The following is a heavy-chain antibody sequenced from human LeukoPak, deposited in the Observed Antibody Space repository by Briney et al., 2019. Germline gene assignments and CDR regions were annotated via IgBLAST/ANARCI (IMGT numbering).Heavy chain of an antibody. CDR2: INPNSGGT. CDR3: ARELAAAGTYYYYGMDV. V-gene: IGHV1-2*02. J-gene: IGHJ6*02. D-gene: IGHD6-13*01. CDR1: GYTFTGYY. Sequence: ASVKVSCKASGYTFTGYYMHWVRQAPGQGLEWMGWINPNSGGTNYAQKFQGRVTMTRDTSISTAYMELSRLRSDDTAVYYCARELAAAGTYYYYGMDVWGQGTTVTVSS.